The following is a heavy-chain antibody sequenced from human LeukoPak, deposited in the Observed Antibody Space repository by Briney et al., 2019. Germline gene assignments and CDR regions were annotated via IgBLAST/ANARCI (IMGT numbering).Heavy chain of an antibody. J-gene: IGHJ4*02. CDR2: ISGSGDNT. CDR3: ARAGGWYSAGFDY. Sequence: GGSLRLSCAASGFTFSSYAMSWVRQAPGKGLEWVSAISGSGDNTYYADSVKGRFTISRDNSKNTLYLQMNNLRAEDTAVYYCARAGGWYSAGFDYWGQGTLVTVSS. V-gene: IGHV3-23*01. CDR1: GFTFSSYA. D-gene: IGHD6-19*01.